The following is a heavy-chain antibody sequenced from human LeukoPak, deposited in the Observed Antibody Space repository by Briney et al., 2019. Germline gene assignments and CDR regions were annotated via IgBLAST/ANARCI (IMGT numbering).Heavy chain of an antibody. CDR3: ARSYYYYYGMDV. CDR1: GGSISSGDYC. Sequence: SETLSLTCTVSGGSISSGDYCWSWIRQPPGKGLEWIGYIYYSGSTYYNPSLKSRVTISVDTSKNQFSLKLSSVTAADTAVYYCARSYYYYYGMDVWGRGTTVTVSS. CDR2: IYYSGST. V-gene: IGHV4-30-4*01. J-gene: IGHJ6*02.